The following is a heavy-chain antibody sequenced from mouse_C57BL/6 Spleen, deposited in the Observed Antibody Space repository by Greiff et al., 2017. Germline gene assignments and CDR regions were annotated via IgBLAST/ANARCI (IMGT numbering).Heavy chain of an antibody. J-gene: IGHJ2*01. Sequence: VQLKESEGGLVQPGSSMKLSCTASGFTFSDYYMAWVRQVPEKGLEWVANINYDGSSTYYLDSLKSRFIISRDNAENILYLQMSSLKSEDTATYYCARDDYGSFDYWGQGTTLTVSS. CDR1: GFTFSDYY. CDR3: ARDDYGSFDY. V-gene: IGHV5-16*01. D-gene: IGHD1-1*01. CDR2: INYDGSST.